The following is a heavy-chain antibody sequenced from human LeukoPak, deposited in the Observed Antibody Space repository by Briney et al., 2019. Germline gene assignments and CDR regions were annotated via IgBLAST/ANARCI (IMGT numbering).Heavy chain of an antibody. CDR2: MYTSGTT. CDR1: GGSIRSGSYY. J-gene: IGHJ4*02. CDR3: ARTASGYYLFDC. D-gene: IGHD3-22*01. Sequence: SQTLSLTCTVSGGSIRSGSYYWHWIRQPAGKGLEWIGRMYTSGTTNYNPSLKSRVTISVDTSKNQFSLKLSSVTAADTAVYYCARTASGYYLFDCWGQGTLVTVSS. V-gene: IGHV4-61*02.